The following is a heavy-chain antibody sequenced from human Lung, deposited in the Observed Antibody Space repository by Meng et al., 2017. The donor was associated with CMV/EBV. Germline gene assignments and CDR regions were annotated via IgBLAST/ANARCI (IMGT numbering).Heavy chain of an antibody. V-gene: IGHV3-48*03. D-gene: IGHD5-12*01. CDR2: INPSGSVM. CDR1: GLTFSSFE. J-gene: IGHJ4*02. Sequence: GGSLRLSCAASGLTFSSFEMNWVRQSPGRGLEWLAYINPSGSVMEYADSVQGRFTISRDNAKNSVYVQMNNLRVEDTAVYYCATYNRYGYNAHCFDYWGQGTLVTVSS. CDR3: ATYNRYGYNAHCFDY.